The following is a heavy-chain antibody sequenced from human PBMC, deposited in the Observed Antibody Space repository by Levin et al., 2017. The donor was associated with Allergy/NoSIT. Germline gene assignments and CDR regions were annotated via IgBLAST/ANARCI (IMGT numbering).Heavy chain of an antibody. CDR3: ARAFKDVFDI. CDR1: GFTFSDYY. Sequence: GGSLRLSCAASGFTFSDYYMTWIRQAPGKGLEWVSYITSSGSNVYYGDSVKGRFTISRDNAKNSLYLQMSSLRAEDTAVYYCARAFKDVFDIWGQGTMVTVSS. J-gene: IGHJ3*02. CDR2: ITSSGSNV. V-gene: IGHV3-11*01.